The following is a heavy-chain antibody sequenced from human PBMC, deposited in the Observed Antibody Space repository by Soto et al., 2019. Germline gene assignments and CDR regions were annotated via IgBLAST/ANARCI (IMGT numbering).Heavy chain of an antibody. D-gene: IGHD3-16*01. V-gene: IGHV3-23*01. CDR2: VRESGDST. J-gene: IGHJ4*02. CDR3: VCISWGY. Sequence: EVQLLESGGGLVQPGGSLRLSCAASGFDFNNYDMSWGRQAPGKGVEWVSSVRESGDSTYYADSVKGRFTISRDNSKNTLYLEMNSLRAEDTALYCCVCISWGYWGQGTLVFVSS. CDR1: GFDFNNYD.